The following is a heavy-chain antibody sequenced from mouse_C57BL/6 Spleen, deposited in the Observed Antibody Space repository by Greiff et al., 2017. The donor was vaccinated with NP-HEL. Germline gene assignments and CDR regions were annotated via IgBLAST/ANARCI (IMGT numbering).Heavy chain of an antibody. CDR2: INPSSGYT. D-gene: IGHD1-1*01. V-gene: IGHV1-4*01. CDR3: ARTYYYGSDFDY. CDR1: GYTFTSYT. Sequence: QVQLQQSGAELARPGASVKMSCKASGYTFTSYTMHWVKQRPGQGLEWIGYINPSSGYTKYNQKFKDKATLTADKSSSTAYMQLSSLTSEDSAVYYCARTYYYGSDFDYWGQGTTLTVSS. J-gene: IGHJ2*01.